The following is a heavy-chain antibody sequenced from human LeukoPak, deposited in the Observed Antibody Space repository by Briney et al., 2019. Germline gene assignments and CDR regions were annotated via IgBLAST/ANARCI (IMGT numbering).Heavy chain of an antibody. CDR2: ISGSGGST. J-gene: IGHJ4*02. D-gene: IGHD6-13*01. CDR3: AKDQGYSSPPLPKIFDY. Sequence: GGSLRLSCAASGFTFSSYAMSWVRQAPGKGLEWVSAISGSGGSTYYADSVKGRFTISRDNSKNTLYLQMNSLRAEDTAVYYCAKDQGYSSPPLPKIFDYWGQGTLVTVSS. CDR1: GFTFSSYA. V-gene: IGHV3-23*01.